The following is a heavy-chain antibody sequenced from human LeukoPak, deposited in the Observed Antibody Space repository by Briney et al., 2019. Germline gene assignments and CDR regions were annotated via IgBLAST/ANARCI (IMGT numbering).Heavy chain of an antibody. D-gene: IGHD2-2*01. Sequence: SETLSLTCTVSGGSISSGGYYWSWIRQPPGKGLEWIGYIYHSGSTYYNPSLKSRVTISVDRSKNQFSLKLSSVTAADTAVYYCAREPNYCSSTSCLLGAFDIWGQGTMVTVSS. J-gene: IGHJ3*02. CDR2: IYHSGST. CDR1: GGSISSGGYY. CDR3: AREPNYCSSTSCLLGAFDI. V-gene: IGHV4-30-2*01.